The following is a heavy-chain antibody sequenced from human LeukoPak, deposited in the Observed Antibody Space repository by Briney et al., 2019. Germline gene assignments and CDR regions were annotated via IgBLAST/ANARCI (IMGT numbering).Heavy chain of an antibody. CDR1: GGSFSGYY. J-gene: IGHJ4*02. CDR3: ARGPSGAAAAKTGVDY. V-gene: IGHV4-34*01. Sequence: SETLSLTCAAYGGSFSGYYWSWIRQPPGKGLEWIGEINHSGSTNYNPSLKSRVTISVDTSKNQFSLKLSSVTAADTAVYYCARGPSGAAAAKTGVDYWGQGTLVTVSS. CDR2: INHSGST. D-gene: IGHD6-13*01.